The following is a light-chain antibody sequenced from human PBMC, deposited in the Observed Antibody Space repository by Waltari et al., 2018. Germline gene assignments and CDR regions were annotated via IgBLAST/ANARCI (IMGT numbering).Light chain of an antibody. V-gene: IGLV3-25*03. CDR2: KDR. CDR3: QSGDNSGTNRVL. Sequence: SYELTQPPSVSVSPGQTARLTCTGDALPKQYVYWYQQKSGQAPILVMYKDRERPSGIPGRFSGSSSGTTVTLTISGVQAEDEADYYCQSGDNSGTNRVLFGGGTKLTVL. J-gene: IGLJ2*01. CDR1: ALPKQY.